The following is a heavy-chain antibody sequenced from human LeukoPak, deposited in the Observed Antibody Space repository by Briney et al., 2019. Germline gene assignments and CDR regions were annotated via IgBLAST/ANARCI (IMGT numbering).Heavy chain of an antibody. CDR2: IKQDGSEK. Sequence: PGGSLRLSCAASGFTFSSYWMSWVRQAPGKGLEWVANIKQDGSEKYYVDSVKGGFTISRDNAKNSLYLQMNSLRAEDTAVYYCARGKIVGATTPFDYWGQGTLVTVSS. CDR3: ARGKIVGATTPFDY. V-gene: IGHV3-7*01. CDR1: GFTFSSYW. J-gene: IGHJ4*02. D-gene: IGHD1-26*01.